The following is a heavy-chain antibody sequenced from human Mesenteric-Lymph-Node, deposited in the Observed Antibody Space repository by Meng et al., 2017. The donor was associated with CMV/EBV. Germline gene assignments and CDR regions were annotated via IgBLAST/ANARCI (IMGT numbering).Heavy chain of an antibody. J-gene: IGHJ4*02. CDR1: GFTFSSYG. CDR3: ARDVAASTYYYFDF. D-gene: IGHD6-25*01. V-gene: IGHV3-30*19. Sequence: GGSLRLSCAASGFTFSSYGMHWVRQGPGKGLEWVAVISYDGSDKYYADSVKGRFTISRDNSKSTLYLQMNSLSVEDTAVYYCARDVAASTYYYFDFWGQGTLVTVSS. CDR2: ISYDGSDK.